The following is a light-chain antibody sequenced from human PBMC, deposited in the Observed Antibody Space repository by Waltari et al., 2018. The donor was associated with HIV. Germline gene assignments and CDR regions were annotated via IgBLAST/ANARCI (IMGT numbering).Light chain of an antibody. Sequence: QSVLTQPPSASGTPGQRVTISCSGSSSNLGSNYVYCYQQPPGTATKPLISRNNPRPSGVPDRFSGSKSGTSASLAISGLRSEDEADYYCAAWDDSLSGRVFGGGTKLTVL. CDR1: SSNLGSNY. CDR3: AAWDDSLSGRV. CDR2: RNN. V-gene: IGLV1-47*01. J-gene: IGLJ2*01.